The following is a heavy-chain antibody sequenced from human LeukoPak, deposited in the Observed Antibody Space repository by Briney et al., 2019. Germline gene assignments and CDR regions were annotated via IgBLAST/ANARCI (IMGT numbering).Heavy chain of an antibody. J-gene: IGHJ3*02. CDR1: GYTFTSYY. Sequence: GASVKVSCKASGYTFTSYYMHWVRQAPGQGLEWMGIINPSGGSTSYAQKFQGRATMTEDTSTDTAYMELSSLRSEDTAVYYCATQGTVVVITDDAFDIWGQGTMVTVSS. D-gene: IGHD3-22*01. CDR2: INPSGGST. V-gene: IGHV1-46*01. CDR3: ATQGTVVVITDDAFDI.